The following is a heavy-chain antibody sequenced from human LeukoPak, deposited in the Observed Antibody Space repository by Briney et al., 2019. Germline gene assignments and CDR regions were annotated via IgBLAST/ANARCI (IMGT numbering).Heavy chain of an antibody. V-gene: IGHV1-8*02. D-gene: IGHD6-19*01. CDR1: GGTFSSYA. CDR3: ARMGYSSGWYVGYYYYYMDV. J-gene: IGHJ6*03. CDR2: MNPNSGNT. Sequence: ASVKVSCKASGGTFSSYAISWVRQATGQGLEWMGWMNPNSGNTGYAQKFQGRVTMTRNTSISTAYMELSSLRSEDTAVYYCARMGYSSGWYVGYYYYYMDVWGKGTTVTISS.